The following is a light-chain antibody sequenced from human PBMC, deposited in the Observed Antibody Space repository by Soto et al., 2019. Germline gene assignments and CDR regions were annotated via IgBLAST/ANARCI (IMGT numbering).Light chain of an antibody. J-gene: IGKJ3*01. Sequence: DIQMTQSPSTLSASVGDRVNITCRASQSISSWLAWYQQKAGEAPKLLMYKASTLDSGVPSRFSGSGSGTEFTLTISSLQPEDFATYYCQQYNNYAFTFGPGTKVDSK. V-gene: IGKV1-5*03. CDR3: QQYNNYAFT. CDR1: QSISSW. CDR2: KAS.